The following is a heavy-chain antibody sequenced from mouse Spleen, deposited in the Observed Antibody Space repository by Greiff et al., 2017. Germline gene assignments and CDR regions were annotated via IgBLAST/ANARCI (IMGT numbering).Heavy chain of an antibody. CDR1: GYAFTNYL. CDR2: INPGSGGT. Sequence: QVQLKQSGAELVRPGTSVKVSCKASGYAFTNYLIEWVKQRPGQGLEWIGVINPGSGGTNYNEKFKGKATLTADKSSSTAYMQLSSLTSEDSAVYFCARGSSYFDYWGQGTTLIVSS. CDR3: ARGSSYFDY. D-gene: IGHD6-1*01. J-gene: IGHJ2*01. V-gene: IGHV1-54*01.